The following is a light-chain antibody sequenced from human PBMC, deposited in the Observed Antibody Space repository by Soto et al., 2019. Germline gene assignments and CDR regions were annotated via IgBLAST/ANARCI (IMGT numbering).Light chain of an antibody. V-gene: IGKV3-11*01. CDR1: QSVSSY. Sequence: IVLTQSPATLSLSPGERATLSCRASQSVSSYVAWFQQKPGQAPRLLIYDASNRATGIPARFSGSGSGTDFTVTISSLEPEDFAVYYCQQRSSWPWTFGQGTKVDIK. CDR2: DAS. CDR3: QQRSSWPWT. J-gene: IGKJ1*01.